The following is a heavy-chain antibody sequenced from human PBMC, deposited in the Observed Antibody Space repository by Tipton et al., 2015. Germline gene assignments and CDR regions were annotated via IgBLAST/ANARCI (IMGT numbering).Heavy chain of an antibody. CDR2: ISDSGTT. J-gene: IGHJ4*02. V-gene: IGHV4-61*01. CDR3: ARARGRHGGLFDS. Sequence: TLSLTCAVSGGSVTSGSYYWSWIRQPPGKGLEWIGYISDSGTTNYNPSLKSRVTISVDTSKTQFSLKMRSVTATDTAVYYCARARGRHGGLFDSWGQGTLVIVSS. CDR1: GGSVTSGSYY. D-gene: IGHD4-23*01.